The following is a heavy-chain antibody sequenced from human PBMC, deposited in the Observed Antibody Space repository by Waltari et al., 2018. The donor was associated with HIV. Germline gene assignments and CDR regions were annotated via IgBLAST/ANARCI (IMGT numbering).Heavy chain of an antibody. CDR1: GGSISSGSYY. D-gene: IGHD2-21*02. J-gene: IGHJ1*01. CDR2: IYTSGST. CDR3: AGGIVVVTAAGYCQH. Sequence: QVQLQESGPGLVKPSQTLSLTCTVSGGSISSGSYYWSWIRQPAGKGLEWIGRIYTSGSTNYNPSPKSRVTISVDPSKNQFSLKLSSVTAADTAVYYCAGGIVVVTAAGYCQHWGQGTLVTVSS. V-gene: IGHV4-61*02.